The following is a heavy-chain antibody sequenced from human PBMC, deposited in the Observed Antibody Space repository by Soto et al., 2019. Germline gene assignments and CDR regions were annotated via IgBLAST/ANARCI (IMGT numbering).Heavy chain of an antibody. D-gene: IGHD3-22*01. CDR2: IIPIFGTA. CDR1: GGTFSSYA. CDR3: ARVAYYYDSSGYYRVLYFDY. V-gene: IGHV1-69*01. Sequence: QVQLVQSGAEVKKPGSSVKVSCKASGGTFSSYAISWVRQAPGQGLEWMGGIIPIFGTANYAQKFQGRVTITADESTSTAYMELSSLRSEDTAVYYCARVAYYYDSSGYYRVLYFDYWGQGTLVTVSS. J-gene: IGHJ4*02.